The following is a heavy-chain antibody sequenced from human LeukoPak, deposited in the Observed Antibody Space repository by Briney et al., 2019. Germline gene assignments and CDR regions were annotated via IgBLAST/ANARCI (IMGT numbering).Heavy chain of an antibody. Sequence: GGSLRLSCAASGFTFRSYSMNWVRQAPGKGLEWVSSISSSSSYIYYADSVKGRFTISRDNAKNSLYLQMNSLRAEDTAVYYCARETGYSGYDSHSYYGMDVWGQGTTVTVSS. J-gene: IGHJ6*02. CDR1: GFTFRSYS. CDR3: ARETGYSGYDSHSYYGMDV. D-gene: IGHD5-12*01. CDR2: ISSSSSYI. V-gene: IGHV3-21*01.